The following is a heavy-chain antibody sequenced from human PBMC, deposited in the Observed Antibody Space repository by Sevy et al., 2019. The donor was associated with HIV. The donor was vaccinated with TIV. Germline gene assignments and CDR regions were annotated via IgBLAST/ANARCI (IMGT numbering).Heavy chain of an antibody. CDR2: ISYDINNK. D-gene: IGHD3-3*02. Sequence: GGSLRLSCAASGFTFFAYTMHWVRQAPDKGLEWVALISYDINNKYYADSVKGRCPISRYNSKNTLYLQMNSLRPEDTAVYYYARDLASSGNGLDVWGQGTTVTVSS. V-gene: IGHV3-30-3*01. CDR1: GFTFFAYT. CDR3: ARDLASSGNGLDV. J-gene: IGHJ6*02.